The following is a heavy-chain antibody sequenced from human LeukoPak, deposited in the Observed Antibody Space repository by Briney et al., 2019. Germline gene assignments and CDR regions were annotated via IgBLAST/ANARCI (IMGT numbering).Heavy chain of an antibody. V-gene: IGHV5-51*01. D-gene: IGHD3-22*01. CDR3: ARRRFYDSSGFDAFDI. CDR1: GYSFTSYW. Sequence: GESLQISCQGSGYSFTSYWIGWVRQMPGKGLEWMGIIYPGDSDTRYSPSFQGQVTISADKSISTAYLQWSSLKASDTAMYYCARRRFYDSSGFDAFDIWGQGTMVTVSS. CDR2: IYPGDSDT. J-gene: IGHJ3*02.